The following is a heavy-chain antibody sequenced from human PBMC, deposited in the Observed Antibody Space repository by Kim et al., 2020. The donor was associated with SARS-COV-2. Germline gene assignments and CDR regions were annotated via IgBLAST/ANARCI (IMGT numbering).Heavy chain of an antibody. CDR1: GYTFTSYY. V-gene: IGHV1-46*01. Sequence: ASVKVSCKASGYTFTSYYMHWVRQAPGQGLEWMGIINPSGGSTSYAQKFQGRVTMTRDTSTSTVYMELSSLRSEDTAMYYCARDRSLILWFGELLFGLDYWGQGTLVTVSS. CDR2: INPSGGST. D-gene: IGHD3-10*01. J-gene: IGHJ4*02. CDR3: ARDRSLILWFGELLFGLDY.